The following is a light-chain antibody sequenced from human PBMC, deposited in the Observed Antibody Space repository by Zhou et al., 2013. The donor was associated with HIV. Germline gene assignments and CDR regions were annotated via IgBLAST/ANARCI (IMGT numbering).Light chain of an antibody. V-gene: IGKV3-11*01. Sequence: EIVLTQSPGTLSLSPGERVTLSCRASQSVSSYLAWYQQKPGQTPRLLIYDTSNRATGIPGRFSGSGSGTDFTLTISSLEPEDFAVYYCQQYSSSPRGTFGQGTRLEIK. J-gene: IGKJ5*01. CDR2: DTS. CDR1: QSVSSY. CDR3: QQYSSSPRGT.